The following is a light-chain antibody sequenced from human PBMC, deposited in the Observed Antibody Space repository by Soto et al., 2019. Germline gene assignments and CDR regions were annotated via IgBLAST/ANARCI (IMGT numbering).Light chain of an antibody. CDR1: QSVSGY. CDR2: DAS. CDR3: HQRSNWWIT. Sequence: EIVLTQSPATLSLSPGGRATLSCRASQSVSGYLAWYQQKPGQAPRLLIYDASNRATGIPARFSGSGSGTDFTLTISSLEPEDFAVYYCHQRSNWWITFGQGTRLEIK. J-gene: IGKJ5*01. V-gene: IGKV3-11*01.